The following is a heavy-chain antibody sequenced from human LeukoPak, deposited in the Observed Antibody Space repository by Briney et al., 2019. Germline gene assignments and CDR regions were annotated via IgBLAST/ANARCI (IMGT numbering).Heavy chain of an antibody. CDR1: GFTFDDYG. D-gene: IGHD3-3*01. CDR3: ARDREGATYYDFWSGYYLLDY. J-gene: IGHJ4*02. CDR2: INWNGGST. Sequence: GGSLRLSCAASGFTFDDYGMSWVRQAPGKGLEWVSGINWNGGSTGYADSVKGRFTISRDNAKNSLYLQMNSLRAEDTAVYYCARDREGATYYDFWSGYYLLDYWGQGTLVTVSS. V-gene: IGHV3-20*04.